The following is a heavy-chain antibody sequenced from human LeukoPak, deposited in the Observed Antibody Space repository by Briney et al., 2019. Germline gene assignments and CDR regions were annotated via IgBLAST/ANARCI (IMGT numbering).Heavy chain of an antibody. CDR1: GGTFSSYA. CDR2: IIPIFGIA. V-gene: IGHV1-69*04. J-gene: IGHJ6*02. Sequence: ASVKVSCKPSGGTFSSYAISWVRQPPRQGLEWMGRIIPIFGIAHYAQKFQGRVTITADKSTSTAYMELSSLRSEDTAVYYCARDLHCSGGSCFSRYYYYYGMDVWGQGTTVTVSS. D-gene: IGHD2-15*01. CDR3: ARDLHCSGGSCFSRYYYYYGMDV.